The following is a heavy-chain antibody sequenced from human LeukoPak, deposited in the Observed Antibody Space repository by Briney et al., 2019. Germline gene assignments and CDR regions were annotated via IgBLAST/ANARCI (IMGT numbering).Heavy chain of an antibody. D-gene: IGHD1-26*01. CDR3: ARDSGWELKQYYFDH. CDR1: VYTFTIYG. V-gene: IGHV1-18*01. J-gene: IGHJ4*02. CDR2: ISVYNGYT. Sequence: ASVKVSFKASVYTFTIYGINWVRQAPGQGLEGMGWISVYNGYTGYAQKFQGRVTMTTDTSTRTTYMELRGLKSDDTAVYYCARDSGWELKQYYFDHWGQGTLVTVSS.